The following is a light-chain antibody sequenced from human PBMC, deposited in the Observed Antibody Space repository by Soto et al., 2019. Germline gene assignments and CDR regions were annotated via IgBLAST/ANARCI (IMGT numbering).Light chain of an antibody. CDR1: QSVSSRY. J-gene: IGKJ1*01. Sequence: DIVLTQSPGTLSLSPGERATLSCRASQSVSSRYLAWYQQKPGQAPRLLIHATSSRATGIPDRFSGSGSGTEFTLTISRLETEDFAVYYCQQSGNSFGQGTKVDIK. V-gene: IGKV3-20*01. CDR3: QQSGNS. CDR2: ATS.